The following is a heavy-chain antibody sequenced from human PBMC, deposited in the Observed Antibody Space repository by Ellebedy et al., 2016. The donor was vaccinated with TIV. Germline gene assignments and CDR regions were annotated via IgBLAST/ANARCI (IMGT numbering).Heavy chain of an antibody. CDR2: IHPGDSET. V-gene: IGHV5-51*01. CDR1: GYSFTNYW. Sequence: KVSCKGSGYSFTNYWIGWVRQMPGKGLEWMGIIHPGDSETRYSPSLQGQVTISGDKSISTAYLQWSSLKASDTAMYYCARFTSDYSGDWFGRAFDHWGQGTLVIVSS. J-gene: IGHJ4*02. CDR3: ARFTSDYSGDWFGRAFDH. D-gene: IGHD2-21*02.